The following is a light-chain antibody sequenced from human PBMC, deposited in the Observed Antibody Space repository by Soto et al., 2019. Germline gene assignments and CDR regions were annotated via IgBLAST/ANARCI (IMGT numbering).Light chain of an antibody. CDR2: EVS. J-gene: IGLJ3*02. Sequence: QSALTQPASVSGSPGQSITISCTGTSSDVGGYNYVSWYQQNPGKAPKIMIYEVSNRPSGVSNRFSGSKSGNTASLTIAGLKAEDDADYYCTSYASSSTLVFGGGTKLTVL. V-gene: IGLV2-14*01. CDR3: TSYASSSTLV. CDR1: SSDVGGYNY.